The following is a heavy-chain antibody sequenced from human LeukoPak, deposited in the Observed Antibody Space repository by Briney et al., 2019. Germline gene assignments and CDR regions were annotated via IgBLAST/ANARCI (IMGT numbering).Heavy chain of an antibody. J-gene: IGHJ6*04. V-gene: IGHV3-48*03. CDR2: ISSRGSTI. D-gene: IGHD3-10*02. CDR1: GFTFSSYE. CDR3: AELGITMIGGV. Sequence: GGSLRLSCAASGFTFSSYEMNWVRQAPGKGLEWVSYISSRGSTIYYADSVKGRFTISRDNAKNSLYLQMNSLRAEATAVYYCAELGITMIGGVWGKGTTVTISS.